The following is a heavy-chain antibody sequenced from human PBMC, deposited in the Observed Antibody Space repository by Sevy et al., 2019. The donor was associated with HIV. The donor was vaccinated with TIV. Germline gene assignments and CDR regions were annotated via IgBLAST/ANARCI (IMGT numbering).Heavy chain of an antibody. J-gene: IGHJ4*02. Sequence: LSLTCAASGFTFSSYWMHWVRQAPGKGLVWVAVISYDGRNNKYNADSVKGRFTISRDNSKNTVYLQMNSLRAEDTAIYYCARDRGEILSSAFDYWGQGTLVTVSS. V-gene: IGHV3-30*03. D-gene: IGHD3-16*01. CDR2: ISYDGRNNK. CDR3: ARDRGEILSSAFDY. CDR1: GFTFSSYW.